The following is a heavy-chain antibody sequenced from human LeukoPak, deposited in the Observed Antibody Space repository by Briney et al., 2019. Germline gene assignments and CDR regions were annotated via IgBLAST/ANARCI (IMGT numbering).Heavy chain of an antibody. CDR2: IKQDGSEK. J-gene: IGHJ6*03. V-gene: IGHV3-7*01. CDR3: ARGSSTRQAQNYYYYMDV. D-gene: IGHD2-2*01. CDR1: GFTFSSYW. Sequence: GGSLRLSCADSGFTFSSYWMSWVRQAPGKGLEGVANIKQDGSEKYYVDSVKGRFTISRDNAKNSLFLQMNSLRAEDTAVYYCARGSSTRQAQNYYYYMDVWGKGTTVTVSS.